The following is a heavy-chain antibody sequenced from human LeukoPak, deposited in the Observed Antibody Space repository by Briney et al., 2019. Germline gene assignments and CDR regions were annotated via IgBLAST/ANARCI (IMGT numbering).Heavy chain of an antibody. CDR2: IYHSGTF. Sequence: SETLSLTCTVSGGSIRGSDYYWGWIRQPPGKEMEWIGHIYHSGTFYFNPSLTSRVTVSVDTSKNQFSLRLTAVTASDTALYYCTRRPNDVCDAGGCYRSYFDPWGQGILVTDSS. CDR3: TRRPNDVCDAGGCYRSYFDP. D-gene: IGHD2-21*02. V-gene: IGHV4-39*01. J-gene: IGHJ5*02. CDR1: GGSIRGSDYY.